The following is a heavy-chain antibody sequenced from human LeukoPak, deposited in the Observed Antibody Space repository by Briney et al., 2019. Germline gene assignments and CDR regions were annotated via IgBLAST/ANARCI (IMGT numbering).Heavy chain of an antibody. CDR2: IKQDGSEK. CDR3: ARVGKNGWDFDH. V-gene: IGHV3-7*01. Sequence: GGSLRLSCAASGFTFSRYWMTWVRQAPGKGLEWVANIKQDGSEKYYVDSVKGRFTVSRDNTNNSLYLQMISLRVDDTAVYYCARVGKNGWDFDHWGQGTLVTVSS. D-gene: IGHD6-19*01. J-gene: IGHJ4*02. CDR1: GFTFSRYW.